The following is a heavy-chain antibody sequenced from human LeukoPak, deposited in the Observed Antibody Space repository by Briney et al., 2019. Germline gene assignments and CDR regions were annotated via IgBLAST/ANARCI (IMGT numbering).Heavy chain of an antibody. CDR2: INHSGST. Sequence: SETLSLTCAVYGGSFSGYYWSWIRQPPGKRLEWIGEINHSGSTNYNPSLKSRVTISVDTSKNQFSLKLSSVTAADTAVYYCARGGYCSSTSCRKLRWFDPWGQGTLVTVSS. CDR1: GGSFSGYY. J-gene: IGHJ5*02. V-gene: IGHV4-34*01. D-gene: IGHD2-2*01. CDR3: ARGGYCSSTSCRKLRWFDP.